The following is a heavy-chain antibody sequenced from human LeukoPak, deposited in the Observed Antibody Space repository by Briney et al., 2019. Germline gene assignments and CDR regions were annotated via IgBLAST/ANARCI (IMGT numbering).Heavy chain of an antibody. CDR2: VYYSGST. D-gene: IGHD2-8*01. CDR3: ARASFNVVFGNWFDP. V-gene: IGHV4-39*01. J-gene: IGHJ5*02. Sequence: SETLSLTCTVSSGSIGSSSNLWGWIRQAPGKGLEWIGSVYYSGSTFYNPSLKSRVTISVDTSKNQFSLKLRSVTAADTAIYYCARASFNVVFGNWFDPWGQGTLVTVSS. CDR1: SGSIGSSSNL.